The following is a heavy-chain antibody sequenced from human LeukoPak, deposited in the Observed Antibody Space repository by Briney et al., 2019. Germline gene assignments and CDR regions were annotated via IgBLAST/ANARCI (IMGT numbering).Heavy chain of an antibody. CDR2: IIPTLGIA. J-gene: IGHJ3*02. CDR1: GGTFSSYA. D-gene: IGHD6-19*01. CDR3: ARGRIAVAGREAFDI. Sequence: PVASVKVSCKASGGTFSSYAISWVRQAPGQGLEWMGRIIPTLGIANYAQKFQGRVTITADKSTSTAYMELSSLRSEDTAVYYCARGRIAVAGREAFDIWGQGTMVTVSS. V-gene: IGHV1-69*04.